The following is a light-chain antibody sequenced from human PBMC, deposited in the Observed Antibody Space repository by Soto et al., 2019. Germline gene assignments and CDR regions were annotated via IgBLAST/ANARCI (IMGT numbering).Light chain of an antibody. Sequence: DIQMSLYHSSLSASVGDRVTITFRAGQTIISYLNWYQQKPGKAPNLLIYYTSTLQTGVPSRFSGSGSGTDFTLTISRLQPEDFATYYCQQCYKNPRTFGQGTKVDIK. CDR2: YTS. V-gene: IGKV1-39*01. CDR1: QTIISY. CDR3: QQCYKNPRT. J-gene: IGKJ1*01.